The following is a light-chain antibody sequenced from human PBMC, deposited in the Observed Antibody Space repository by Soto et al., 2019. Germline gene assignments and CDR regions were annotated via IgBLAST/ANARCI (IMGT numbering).Light chain of an antibody. CDR2: GAF. Sequence: IVMTQSPVTLSVSPGERVTLSCRASETVRTNLAWFQQKPGQTPRLLIFGAFTRATGIPTRFTGSGSETEFTLTIDSLQSEDLAVYYCQQYYNWPAYTFGQGTKLEI. CDR1: ETVRTN. CDR3: QQYYNWPAYT. J-gene: IGKJ2*01. V-gene: IGKV3-15*01.